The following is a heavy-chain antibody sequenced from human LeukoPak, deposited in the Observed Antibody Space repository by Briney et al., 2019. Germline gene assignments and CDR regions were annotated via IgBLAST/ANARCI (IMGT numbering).Heavy chain of an antibody. Sequence: PSETLSLTCTVSGGSISSYYWSWIRQPPGKGLEWIGYIYYSGSTNYNPSLKSRVTISVDTSKNQFSLKLSSVTAADTAVYYCARARYYYDSSGYLYFDYWGQGTLVTVSS. V-gene: IGHV4-59*01. CDR3: ARARYYYDSSGYLYFDY. J-gene: IGHJ4*02. CDR1: GGSISSYY. CDR2: IYYSGST. D-gene: IGHD3-22*01.